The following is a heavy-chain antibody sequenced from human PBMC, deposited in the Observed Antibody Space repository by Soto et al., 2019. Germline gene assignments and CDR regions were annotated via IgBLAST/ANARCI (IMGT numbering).Heavy chain of an antibody. J-gene: IGHJ5*02. CDR2: IYYSGST. V-gene: IGHV4-31*03. CDR1: WGSISSGGYY. CDR3: ARSPVQNWFDP. Sequence: TLSVTCSVPWGSISSGGYYWSWIRQHPGKGLEWIGYIYYSGSTYYNPSLKSRVTISVDTSKNQFSLKLSSVTAADTAVYYCARSPVQNWFDPWGQGTLVTVSS.